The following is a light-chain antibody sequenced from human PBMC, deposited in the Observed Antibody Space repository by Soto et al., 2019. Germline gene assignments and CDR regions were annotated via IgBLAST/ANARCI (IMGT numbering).Light chain of an antibody. Sequence: EIVMTQSPATLSVSPGGRATLSCRASQSVRSNLASYQQKPGQAPRLLIYGASTRATGIPARFSGSGSVTEFTLTISSLQSEDFAVYYCQQYNNWPPWTFGQGTKVDIK. J-gene: IGKJ1*01. CDR3: QQYNNWPPWT. CDR1: QSVRSN. CDR2: GAS. V-gene: IGKV3-15*01.